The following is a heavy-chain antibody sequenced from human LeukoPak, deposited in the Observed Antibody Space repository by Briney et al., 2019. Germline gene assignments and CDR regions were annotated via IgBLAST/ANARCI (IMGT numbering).Heavy chain of an antibody. CDR3: TREVSGSLYFDY. CDR2: ISTDGSNT. CDR1: GFTFSTYW. D-gene: IGHD1-26*01. J-gene: IGHJ4*02. Sequence: GGSLRLSCAASGFTFSTYWMHWVRQAPGKGLVWVSRISTDGSNTNYADSVRGRFTISRDNAKNTLYLQMNSLRAEDTAVYYCTREVSGSLYFDYWGQGTLVTVSS. V-gene: IGHV3-74*01.